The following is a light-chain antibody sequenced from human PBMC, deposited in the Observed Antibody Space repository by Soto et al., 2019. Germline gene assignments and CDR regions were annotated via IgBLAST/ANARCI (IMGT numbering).Light chain of an antibody. V-gene: IGKV2-28*01. Sequence: IVLTQSPLSLPVTPGEPASISCRSSQSLLHSNGYNYLDWYLQKPGQSPQLLISLGSNRASGVPDRFSGSGSGTDFTLKISRVEAEDVGVYYCMQALQTPTFGQGTKVDIK. CDR2: LGS. CDR3: MQALQTPT. J-gene: IGKJ1*01. CDR1: QSLLHSNGYNY.